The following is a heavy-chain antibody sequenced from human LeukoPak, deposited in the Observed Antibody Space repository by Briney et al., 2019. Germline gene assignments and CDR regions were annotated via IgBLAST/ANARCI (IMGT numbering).Heavy chain of an antibody. CDR2: THYSGST. CDR3: ASRSGRAYYGMDV. CDR1: SGSTSYYY. V-gene: IGHV4-59*01. Sequence: PSETLSLTCTVSSGSTSYYYWSWIRQPPGKGLEWIGSTHYSGSTKYNSSLNSRVTMSVDTSKNQFSPRLTSVTAADTAVYFCASRSGRAYYGMDVWGQGTTVIVSS. D-gene: IGHD3-10*01. J-gene: IGHJ6*02.